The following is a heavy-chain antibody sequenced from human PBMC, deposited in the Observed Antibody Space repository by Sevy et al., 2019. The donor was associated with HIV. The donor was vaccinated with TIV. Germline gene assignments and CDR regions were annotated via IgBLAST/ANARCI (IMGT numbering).Heavy chain of an antibody. Sequence: GGSLRLSCAASGFTFSSYAMHWVRQAPGMGLEWVAVISYDGSNKYYADSVKGRFTISRDNSKNTLYLQMNSLRAEDTAVYYCARGHPKYYDFWSGYTLGMDVWGQGTTVTVSS. CDR1: GFTFSSYA. CDR3: ARGHPKYYDFWSGYTLGMDV. D-gene: IGHD3-3*01. CDR2: ISYDGSNK. J-gene: IGHJ6*02. V-gene: IGHV3-30*04.